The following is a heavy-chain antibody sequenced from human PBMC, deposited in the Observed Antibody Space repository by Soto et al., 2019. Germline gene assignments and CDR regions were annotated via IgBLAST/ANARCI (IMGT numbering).Heavy chain of an antibody. V-gene: IGHV3-30*03. Sequence: QVQLVESGGGVVQPGRSLRLSCAASGFTFSSYGMHWVRQAPGKGLEWVAVISYDGSNKYYADSVKGRFTISRDNSKNTLYLQMNSLRAEDTAVYYCATGRTRPFYFDYWGQGTLVTVSS. D-gene: IGHD2-2*01. CDR2: ISYDGSNK. J-gene: IGHJ4*02. CDR1: GFTFSSYG. CDR3: ATGRTRPFYFDY.